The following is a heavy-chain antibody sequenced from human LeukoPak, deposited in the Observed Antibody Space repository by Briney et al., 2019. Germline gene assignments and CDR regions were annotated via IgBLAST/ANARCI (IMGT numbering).Heavy chain of an antibody. CDR3: AKGWLPLYYFDY. Sequence: GGSLRLSCAASGFTFSSYAMSWVRQAPGKGLEWVSAISGSGGSTYYADSVKGRFTITRDNSKNTLYLQMNSLRAEDTAVYYCAKGWLPLYYFDYWGQGTLVTVSS. J-gene: IGHJ4*02. CDR1: GFTFSSYA. V-gene: IGHV3-23*01. D-gene: IGHD3-22*01. CDR2: ISGSGGST.